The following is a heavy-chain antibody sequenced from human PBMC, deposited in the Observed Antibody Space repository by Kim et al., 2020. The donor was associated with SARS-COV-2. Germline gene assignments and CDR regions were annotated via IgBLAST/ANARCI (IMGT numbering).Heavy chain of an antibody. D-gene: IGHD3-22*01. Sequence: VKGRFTISRDNSKNTLYLQMNSRRAEDTAVYYCERSYYDGSGYWEYGMDVWGQGTTVTVAS. V-gene: IGHV3-53*01. J-gene: IGHJ6*02. CDR3: ERSYYDGSGYWEYGMDV.